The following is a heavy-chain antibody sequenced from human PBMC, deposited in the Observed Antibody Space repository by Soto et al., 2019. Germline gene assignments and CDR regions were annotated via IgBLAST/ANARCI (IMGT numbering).Heavy chain of an antibody. CDR2: INWNSDKV. CDR3: AKDKGGTIYDFDS. J-gene: IGHJ4*02. D-gene: IGHD2-2*02. CDR1: GFNLGNYA. V-gene: IGHV3-9*01. Sequence: EVQLVESGGGLVQPGRSLRLSCEVSGFNLGNYAMHWVRQAPGKGLEWVAGINWNSDKVGYAGSVKGRFTISRDNAKSSVYLQMNGLPTAARARYYCAKDKGGTIYDFDSWGQGVLVTVSS.